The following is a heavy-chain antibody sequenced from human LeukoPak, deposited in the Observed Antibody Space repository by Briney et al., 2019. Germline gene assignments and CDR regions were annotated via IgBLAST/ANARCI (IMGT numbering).Heavy chain of an antibody. D-gene: IGHD3-22*01. J-gene: IGHJ4*02. V-gene: IGHV1-2*06. CDR3: ARTDYYDTSGHFDS. CDR2: ITPNSGGT. CDR1: GYTFTGYY. Sequence: GASVKVSSKASGYTFTGYYMHWVRQAPGQGLEWMGRITPNSGGTDYAQKFQGRVTMTRDTSISTAYMELSRLRSDDTAVYYCARTDYYDTSGHFDSWGQGTLVTVSS.